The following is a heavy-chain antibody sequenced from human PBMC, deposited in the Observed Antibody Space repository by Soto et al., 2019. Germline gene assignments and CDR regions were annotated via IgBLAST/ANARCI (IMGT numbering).Heavy chain of an antibody. Sequence: QVQLVESGGGVVQPGRSLRLSCAASGFTFSSYGMHWVRQAPGKGLAWVAVISYDGSNKYYADSVKGRFTISRDNSKNPLYLQMNSLRAEDTAVYYCAKASYGDSLLDYWGQGTLVTVSS. CDR2: ISYDGSNK. CDR1: GFTFSSYG. CDR3: AKASYGDSLLDY. V-gene: IGHV3-30*18. D-gene: IGHD4-17*01. J-gene: IGHJ4*02.